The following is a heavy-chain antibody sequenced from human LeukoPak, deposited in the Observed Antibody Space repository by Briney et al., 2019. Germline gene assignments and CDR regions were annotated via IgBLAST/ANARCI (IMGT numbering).Heavy chain of an antibody. V-gene: IGHV4-38-2*02. CDR3: ARGSSSWYLGGRYNWFDP. CDR1: GDSISSGYY. CDR2: IYHSGST. Sequence: SETLSLTCTVSGDSISSGYYWGWIRQPPGKGLEWIGSIYHSGSTYYNPSLKSRVTISVDTSKNQFSLKLSSVTAADTAVYYCARGSSSWYLGGRYNWFDPWGQGTLVTVSS. D-gene: IGHD6-13*01. J-gene: IGHJ5*02.